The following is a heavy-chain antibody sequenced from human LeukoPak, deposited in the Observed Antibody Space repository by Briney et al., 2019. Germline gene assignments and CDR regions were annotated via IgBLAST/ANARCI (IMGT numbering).Heavy chain of an antibody. CDR3: AKGSIAAHDAKTTLDY. CDR2: INSDGSST. J-gene: IGHJ4*02. Sequence: GGSLRLSCAASGFTFSIYWMHWVRHAPGKGLVWVSRINSDGSSTTYADSVRGRFTISRDNSKNTLYVQMNSLRVEDTAVYYCAKGSIAAHDAKTTLDYWGQGTLVTVSS. D-gene: IGHD6-13*01. V-gene: IGHV3-74*01. CDR1: GFTFSIYW.